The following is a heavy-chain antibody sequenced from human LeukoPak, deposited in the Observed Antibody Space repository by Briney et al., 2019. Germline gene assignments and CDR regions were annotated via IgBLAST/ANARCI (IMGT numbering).Heavy chain of an antibody. D-gene: IGHD3-10*01. Sequence: PGGSLRLSYAASGFTFTNAWMSWVRQAPGKGLEWVGRIESKADGRTTDYAAPVKGRFSISRDDSKDMLFLQMNGLKIEDTAVYFCATDTYGTSGTYYGAYYDMDVWGQGTTVTVSS. V-gene: IGHV3-15*04. CDR1: GFTFTNAW. CDR3: ATDTYGTSGTYYGAYYDMDV. CDR2: IESKADGRTT. J-gene: IGHJ6*02.